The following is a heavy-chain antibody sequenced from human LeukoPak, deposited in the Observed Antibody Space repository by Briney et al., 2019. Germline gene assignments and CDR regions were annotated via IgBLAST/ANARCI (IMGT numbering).Heavy chain of an antibody. Sequence: SETLSLTCTVSGYSISSGYYWGWIRQPPGKELEWIGSIYHSGSTYYNPSLKSRVTISVDTSKNQFSLKLSSVTAADTAVYYCARIIGVVVNYYFDYWGQGTLVTVSS. D-gene: IGHD3-22*01. CDR1: GYSISSGYY. CDR2: IYHSGST. CDR3: ARIIGVVVNYYFDY. J-gene: IGHJ4*02. V-gene: IGHV4-38-2*02.